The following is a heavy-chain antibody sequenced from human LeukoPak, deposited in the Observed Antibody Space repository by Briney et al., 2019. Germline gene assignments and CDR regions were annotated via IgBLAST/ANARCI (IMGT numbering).Heavy chain of an antibody. CDR2: INHSGST. D-gene: IGHD2-2*03. V-gene: IGHV4-34*01. Sequence: SETLSLTCAVYGGSFSGYYWSWIRQPPGKGLEWIGEINHSGSTNYNPSLKSRVTISVDTSKNQFSLKLSSVTAADSAVYYCARGLMGIVVVPAGLNAGWFDPWGQGTLVTVSS. J-gene: IGHJ5*02. CDR3: ARGLMGIVVVPAGLNAGWFDP. CDR1: GGSFSGYY.